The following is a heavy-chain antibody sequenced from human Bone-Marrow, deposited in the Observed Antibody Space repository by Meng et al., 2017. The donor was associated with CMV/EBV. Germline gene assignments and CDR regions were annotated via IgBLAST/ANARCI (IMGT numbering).Heavy chain of an antibody. Sequence: LSCAASGFNFSDHYMTWIRQAPGKGLEWISYMSSSGRTIKYADSVKGRFTISRDNAKNSLYLQMNSLRAEDTAVYYCLQWQSYFEHWGQGTLVTVSS. CDR2: MSSSGRTI. CDR3: LQWQSYFEH. D-gene: IGHD6-19*01. CDR1: GFNFSDHY. J-gene: IGHJ4*02. V-gene: IGHV3-11*01.